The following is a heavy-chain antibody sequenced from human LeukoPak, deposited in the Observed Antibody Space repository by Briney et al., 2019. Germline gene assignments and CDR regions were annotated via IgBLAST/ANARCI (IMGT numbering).Heavy chain of an antibody. J-gene: IGHJ4*02. Sequence: GGSLRLSCAAPGFSFNNYAMSWVRQAPGKGLEWVSAISTTGSSTYYADSVKGRLTISRDNSKNTLTLQMDRLRVEDTAVYYCAKDWTTVVTPKGYYFDSWGQGTLVTVSS. CDR2: ISTTGSST. CDR3: AKDWTTVVTPKGYYFDS. V-gene: IGHV3-23*01. CDR1: GFSFNNYA. D-gene: IGHD4-23*01.